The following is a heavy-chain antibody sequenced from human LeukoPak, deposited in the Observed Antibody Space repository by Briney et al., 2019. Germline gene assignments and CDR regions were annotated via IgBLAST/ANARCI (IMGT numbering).Heavy chain of an antibody. D-gene: IGHD6-13*01. CDR3: AREDNTIADNTFDI. Sequence: SETLSLTCTVSGGSISISSSYWGWIRQPPGKGLEWVGSVHYSGNTFYSPSLKSRVTISLDTSKNHFSLKVHSVTAADTAVYYCAREDNTIADNTFDIWGQGTVVTVSS. CDR2: VHYSGNT. J-gene: IGHJ3*02. V-gene: IGHV4-39*07. CDR1: GGSISISSSY.